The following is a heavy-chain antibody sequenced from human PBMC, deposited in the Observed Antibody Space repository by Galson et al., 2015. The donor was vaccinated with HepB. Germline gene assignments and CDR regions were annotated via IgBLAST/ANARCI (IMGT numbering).Heavy chain of an antibody. Sequence: SETLSLTCTVSGDSISSYYWSWIRQPPGKGLEWIGYIYYTGSTNYNPSLKGRVTISVDTSKNQFSLRLSSVTAADTAIYYCARGRSSGWYYFDYWGQGTLVTVSS. V-gene: IGHV4-59*01. J-gene: IGHJ4*02. CDR1: GDSISSYY. D-gene: IGHD6-19*01. CDR2: IYYTGST. CDR3: ARGRSSGWYYFDY.